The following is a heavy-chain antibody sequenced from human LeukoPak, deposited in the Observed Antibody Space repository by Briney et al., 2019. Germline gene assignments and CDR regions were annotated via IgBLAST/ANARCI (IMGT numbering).Heavy chain of an antibody. D-gene: IGHD5-12*01. CDR3: AKDNGIVATIPDAFDI. CDR2: ILFDGSNE. Sequence: GGSLRLSCAASGFTFSSYGMHWVRQAPGKGLEWVAFILFDGSNEYYADSVKGRFTMSRDNSKNTLYLRMNSLRAEDTAVYFCAKDNGIVATIPDAFDIWGQGTMVFVSS. J-gene: IGHJ3*02. CDR1: GFTFSSYG. V-gene: IGHV3-30*02.